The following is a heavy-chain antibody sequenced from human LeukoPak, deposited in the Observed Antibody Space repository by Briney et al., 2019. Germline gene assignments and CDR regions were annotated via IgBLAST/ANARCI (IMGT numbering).Heavy chain of an antibody. V-gene: IGHV3-48*03. D-gene: IGHD6-25*01. Sequence: GGSLRLSCAASGFTFSSYEMNWVRQAPGKGLEWVSYISSSGSTIYYADSVKGRFTISRDNAKDSLYLQMNSLRVEDTAVYYCARDGTPTYSSGWVYVDVWGKGTTVTISS. J-gene: IGHJ6*03. CDR2: ISSSGSTI. CDR1: GFTFSSYE. CDR3: ARDGTPTYSSGWVYVDV.